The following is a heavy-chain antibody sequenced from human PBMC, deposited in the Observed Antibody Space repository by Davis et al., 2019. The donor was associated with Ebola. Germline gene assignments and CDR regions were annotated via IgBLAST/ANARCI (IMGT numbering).Heavy chain of an antibody. CDR1: GFTFYNYA. Sequence: GESLKISCAASGFTFYNYAMNWVRQAPGKGLEWVSAISASESTTYYADSVKGRFTISRDNFKNTLYLQMNSLRAEDTAVYYCARFRIERVRTFDVWGQGTMVTVSS. J-gene: IGHJ3*01. CDR2: ISASESTT. CDR3: ARFRIERVRTFDV. D-gene: IGHD1-1*01. V-gene: IGHV3-23*01.